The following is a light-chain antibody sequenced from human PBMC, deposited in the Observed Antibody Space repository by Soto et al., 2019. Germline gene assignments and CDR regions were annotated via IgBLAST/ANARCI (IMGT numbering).Light chain of an antibody. CDR1: QSVSINS. CDR3: QQYSSSWYT. CDR2: GAS. J-gene: IGKJ2*01. V-gene: IGKV3-20*01. Sequence: EVVLTQSPDTLPLSPGERATLSCRASQSVSINSLVRYQQKPGQAPRLLIYGASNRATGIPDRFSASGSGTDFTLTISRLEPEDFAMYYCQQYSSSWYTFGQGTKVEVK.